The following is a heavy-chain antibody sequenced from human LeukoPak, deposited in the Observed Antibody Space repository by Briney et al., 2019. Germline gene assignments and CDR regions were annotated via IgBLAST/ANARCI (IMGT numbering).Heavy chain of an antibody. CDR3: ARGQRARCWYRGGGY. Sequence: ASVKVSCKTSGYSFTNYEMNWVRQATGHGLEWMGYINPRSGDTGFAQKFQGRVTLTTNASISTVYMELNSLTFDDTALYYCARGQRARCWYRGGGYWGQGTLVSVSS. D-gene: IGHD1-26*01. CDR2: INPRSGDT. CDR1: GYSFTNYE. V-gene: IGHV1-8*02. J-gene: IGHJ4*02.